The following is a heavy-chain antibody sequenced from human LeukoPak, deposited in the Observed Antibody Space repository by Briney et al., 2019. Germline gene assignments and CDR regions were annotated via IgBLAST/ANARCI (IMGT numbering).Heavy chain of an antibody. V-gene: IGHV6-1*01. J-gene: IGHJ6*03. CDR3: AREFGWFGDRNHYYMDV. CDR2: TYYRSKWYN. Sequence: SQTLSLTCAISGDSVSSNSAAWNWIRQSPSRGLEWLGRTYYRSKWYNDYAVSVKSRITINPDTSKNQFSLQLNSVTPEDTAVYYCAREFGWFGDRNHYYMDVWGKGTTVTVSS. D-gene: IGHD3-10*01. CDR1: GDSVSSNSAA.